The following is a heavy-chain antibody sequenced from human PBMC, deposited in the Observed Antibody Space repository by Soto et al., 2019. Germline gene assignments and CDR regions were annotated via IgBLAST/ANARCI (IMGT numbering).Heavy chain of an antibody. Sequence: GGSLRLSCAASGFTFSSYGMHWVRQAPGKGLEWVAVIWYDGSNKYYADSVKGRFTISRDNSKNTLYLQMNSLRAEDTAVYYCAIDLVAPAGDFVIDYWGQGTLVTVSS. D-gene: IGHD6-13*01. J-gene: IGHJ4*02. V-gene: IGHV3-33*01. CDR2: IWYDGSNK. CDR1: GFTFSSYG. CDR3: AIDLVAPAGDFVIDY.